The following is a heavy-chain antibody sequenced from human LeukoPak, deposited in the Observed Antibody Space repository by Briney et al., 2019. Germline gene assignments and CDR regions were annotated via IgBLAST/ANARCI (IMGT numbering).Heavy chain of an antibody. D-gene: IGHD2/OR15-2a*01. CDR2: ISYDGSNK. CDR1: GFTFSSYA. CDR3: ARDFRNKGMDV. Sequence: TGGSLRLSCAASGFTFSSYAMHWVRQAPGKGLEWVAVISYDGSNKYYADSVKGRFTISRDNSKNTLYLQMNSLRADDTAVYYCARDFRNKGMDVWGQGTTVTVSS. V-gene: IGHV3-30-3*01. J-gene: IGHJ6*02.